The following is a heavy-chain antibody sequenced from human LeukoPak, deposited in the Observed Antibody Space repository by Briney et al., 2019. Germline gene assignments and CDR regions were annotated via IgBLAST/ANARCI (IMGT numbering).Heavy chain of an antibody. V-gene: IGHV4-59*08. D-gene: IGHD1-1*01. CDR2: IYYSGST. CDR1: GGSIGLYY. J-gene: IGHJ3*02. CDR3: ARQGTIGTTSPFGI. Sequence: SVTLSLTCTVSGGSIGLYYWTWIRQPPGKGPEWIGYIYYSGSTNYNPSLKSRVTISVDTSRNQFSLKLSSVTAADTAVYYCARQGTIGTTSPFGIWGQGTKVTVSS.